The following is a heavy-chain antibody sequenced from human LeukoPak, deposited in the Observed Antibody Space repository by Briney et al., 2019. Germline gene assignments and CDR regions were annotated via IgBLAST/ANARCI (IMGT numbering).Heavy chain of an antibody. D-gene: IGHD6-6*01. CDR2: LSTSSGTI. CDR1: GFIFSTYS. Sequence: GGSLRLSCAASGFIFSTYSMNWVRQAPGKGLEWVSYLSTSSGTIYYADSVKGRFTISRDNAKNSLYLQMNSLRDEDTAVYYCARGNESTRPVDYWGQGTLVTVSS. J-gene: IGHJ4*02. CDR3: ARGNESTRPVDY. V-gene: IGHV3-48*02.